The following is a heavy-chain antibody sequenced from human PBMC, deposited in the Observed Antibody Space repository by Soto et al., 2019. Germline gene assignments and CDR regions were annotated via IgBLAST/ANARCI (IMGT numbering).Heavy chain of an antibody. J-gene: IGHJ4*02. V-gene: IGHV3-30*18. CDR2: ISNDGNNK. Sequence: GGSLRLSCAASGFTFSINDMHWVRQAPGRGLEWVAVISNDGNNKYYADSVKGRFTLSRDNSKNMVYLQMDRMRVEEKDVYYCAKDNKKYNWDYLFDYWGPGTLVTVSS. CDR1: GFTFSIND. CDR3: AKDNKKYNWDYLFDY. D-gene: IGHD1-7*01.